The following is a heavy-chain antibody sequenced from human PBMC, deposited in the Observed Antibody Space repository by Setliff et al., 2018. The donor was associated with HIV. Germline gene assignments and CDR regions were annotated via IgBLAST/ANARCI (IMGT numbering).Heavy chain of an antibody. D-gene: IGHD4-17*01. J-gene: IGHJ4*02. CDR1: GGSFTNYF. CDR2: INHSGRT. V-gene: IGHV4-34*01. Sequence: PSETLSLTCAVYGGSFTNYFWSWIRQSPGKGLEWIGEINHSGRTKYNPSLKSRVTMSVDTSKNQFSLKMTSMTAADTGIYYCAAFLVSPVTTQDYWGQGTPVTVSS. CDR3: AAFLVSPVTTQDY.